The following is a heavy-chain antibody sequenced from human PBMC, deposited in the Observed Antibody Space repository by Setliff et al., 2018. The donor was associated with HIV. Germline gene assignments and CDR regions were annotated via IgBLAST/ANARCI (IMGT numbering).Heavy chain of an antibody. Sequence: GASVKVSCKSSGYTFSNFGVSWVRQAPGQGLEWLGYINGYNSKTHYLPRLQGRLTLTTDTSTNTVYLELRSLISDDTAIYYCAREAPRYASGAFDFWGQGTMVTVSS. CDR3: AREAPRYASGAFDF. J-gene: IGHJ3*01. D-gene: IGHD3-10*01. CDR2: INGYNSKT. V-gene: IGHV1-18*01. CDR1: GYTFSNFG.